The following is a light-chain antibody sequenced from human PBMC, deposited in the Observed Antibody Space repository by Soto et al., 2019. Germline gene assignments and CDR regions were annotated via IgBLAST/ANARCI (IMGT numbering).Light chain of an antibody. CDR1: QSFSSSY. CDR3: QQYGTSSWT. CDR2: GAS. V-gene: IGKV3-20*01. Sequence: EIVLTQSPGTLSLSPGERATLSCRASQSFSSSYLAWFQQKPGQAPRLLIYGASNSATGIPDRFSGSGSGTDFTLTISRLEPEDFAVYYCQQYGTSSWTFGQGTKVEIK. J-gene: IGKJ1*01.